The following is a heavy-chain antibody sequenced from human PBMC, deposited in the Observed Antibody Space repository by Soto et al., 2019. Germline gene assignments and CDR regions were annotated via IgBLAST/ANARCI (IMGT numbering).Heavy chain of an antibody. Sequence: QVQLVQSGAEVKKPGASVKVSCKASGYTFTGYYMHWVRQAPGQGLEWMGWINPNSGGTNYAQKFQGWVTMTRDTSISTAYMELSRLRSDDTAVYYCARDGGVEILGQWEPRGRVPTGMDVWGQGTTVTVSS. CDR3: ARDGGVEILGQWEPRGRVPTGMDV. V-gene: IGHV1-2*04. D-gene: IGHD1-26*01. CDR2: INPNSGGT. CDR1: GYTFTGYY. J-gene: IGHJ6*02.